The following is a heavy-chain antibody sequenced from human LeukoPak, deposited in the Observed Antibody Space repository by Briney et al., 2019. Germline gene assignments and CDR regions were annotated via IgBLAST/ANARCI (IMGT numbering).Heavy chain of an antibody. CDR2: ISGSGGST. CDR1: GFTFSSYA. D-gene: IGHD4-17*01. CDR3: ANPTVTTFNPSH. Sequence: GGSLRLSRAASGFTFSSYAMNWVRQAPGKGLEWVSAISGSGGSTYYADSVKGQFTISRDNSKNTLYLQMNSLRAEDTAVYYCANPTVTTFNPSHWGQGTLVTVSS. V-gene: IGHV3-23*01. J-gene: IGHJ4*02.